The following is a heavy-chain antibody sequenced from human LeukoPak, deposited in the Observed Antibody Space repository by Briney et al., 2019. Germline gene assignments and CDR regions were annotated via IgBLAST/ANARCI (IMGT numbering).Heavy chain of an antibody. V-gene: IGHV4-30-4*01. CDR3: ARWGDGHTYDY. Sequence: SETLSLTCGVHGGSFSGYYWNWIRQSPGKGLEWIGYIYYSGSTYYNPSLKSRVTISVDTSKNQFSLKLSSVTAADTAVYYCARWGDGHTYDYWGQGTLVTVSS. J-gene: IGHJ4*02. D-gene: IGHD5-24*01. CDR1: GGSFSGYY. CDR2: IYYSGST.